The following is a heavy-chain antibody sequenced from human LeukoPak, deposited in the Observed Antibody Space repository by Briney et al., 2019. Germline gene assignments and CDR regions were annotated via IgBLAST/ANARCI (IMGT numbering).Heavy chain of an antibody. CDR1: GFTFSSYA. D-gene: IGHD6-13*01. CDR3: AKGYSSTWSDIDY. J-gene: IGHJ4*02. CDR2: ISGSGDNS. Sequence: GGSLRLSCAASGFTFSSYAMNWVRQAPGKGLEWVSGISGSGDNSYYADSVKGRFTISRDNSKNALYLQINSLRAEDTAVYYCAKGYSSTWSDIDYWGQGTQVTVSS. V-gene: IGHV3-23*01.